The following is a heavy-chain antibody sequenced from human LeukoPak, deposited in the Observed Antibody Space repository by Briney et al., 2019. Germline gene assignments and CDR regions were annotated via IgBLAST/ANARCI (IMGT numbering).Heavy chain of an antibody. D-gene: IGHD3-9*01. Sequence: RASVKVSCKASGYTFTSYGISWVRQAPGQGLEWMGWISAYNGNTNYAQKLQGRVTMTTDTSTSTAYMELRSLRSDDTAVYYCARDYDILTGYYAFDIWGQGTMVTVSS. CDR1: GYTFTSYG. CDR2: ISAYNGNT. CDR3: ARDYDILTGYYAFDI. V-gene: IGHV1-18*01. J-gene: IGHJ3*02.